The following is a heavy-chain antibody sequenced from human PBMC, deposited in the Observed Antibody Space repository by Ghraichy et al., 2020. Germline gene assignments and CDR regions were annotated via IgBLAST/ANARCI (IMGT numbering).Heavy chain of an antibody. CDR2: IWYDGSNK. CDR1: GFTFSSYG. D-gene: IGHD5-24*01. Sequence: GGSLRLSCAASGFTFSSYGMHWVRQAPGKGLEWVAVIWYDGSNKYYADSVKGRFTISRDNSKNTLYLQMNSLRAEDTAVYYCAREARGWLQLDYYYGMDVWGQGTTVTVSS. V-gene: IGHV3-33*01. J-gene: IGHJ6*02. CDR3: AREARGWLQLDYYYGMDV.